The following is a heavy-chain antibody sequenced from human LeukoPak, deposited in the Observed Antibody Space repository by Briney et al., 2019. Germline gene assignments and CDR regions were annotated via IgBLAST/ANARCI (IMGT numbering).Heavy chain of an antibody. D-gene: IGHD6-19*01. V-gene: IGHV3-7*01. CDR3: ARPPYSSGWYLGFDY. Sequence: PGGSLKLSCVASGLNFNSRWMDWVRRAPGQGLEWVASIKEDGSETHYVDSVKGRFTISRDNAKNSLYLQMNSLRAEDTAVYYCARPPYSSGWYLGFDYWGQGTLVTVSS. CDR1: GLNFNSRW. J-gene: IGHJ4*02. CDR2: IKEDGSET.